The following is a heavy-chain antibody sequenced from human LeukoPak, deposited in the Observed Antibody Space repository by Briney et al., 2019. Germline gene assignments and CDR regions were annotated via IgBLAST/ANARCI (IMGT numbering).Heavy chain of an antibody. V-gene: IGHV3-23*01. CDR1: ELPFRSYA. CDR3: AKAYNAGY. Sequence: GGSLRFPCEAPELPFRSYAMSWVRQAPGKGLEWVSAISGSGGSTYYADSVKGRFTISRDNSKNTLYLQMNSLRAEDTAVYYCAKAYNAGYWGQGTLVTVSS. D-gene: IGHD1-14*01. J-gene: IGHJ4*02. CDR2: ISGSGGST.